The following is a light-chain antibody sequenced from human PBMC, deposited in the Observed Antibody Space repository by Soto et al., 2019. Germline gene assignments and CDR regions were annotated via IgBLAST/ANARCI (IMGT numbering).Light chain of an antibody. CDR2: GAS. CDR1: QSFRGL. Sequence: IILTQSPATLSLNPGERATLSCRASQSFRGLLAWYQQKPGQAPRLLIYGASSRATGIPDRFSGSGSGTDFTLTISRLEPEDFAVYYCQQYGSSPITFAQGARLEIK. J-gene: IGKJ5*01. CDR3: QQYGSSPIT. V-gene: IGKV3-20*01.